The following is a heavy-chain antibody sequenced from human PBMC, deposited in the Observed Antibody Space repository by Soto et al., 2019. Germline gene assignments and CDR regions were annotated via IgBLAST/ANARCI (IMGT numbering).Heavy chain of an antibody. V-gene: IGHV4-39*01. D-gene: IGHD3-22*01. J-gene: IGHJ6*02. CDR3: ARTYYYDSSGFLGGYYYGMDV. Sequence: PSETLSLTCTVSGGSISRSSNSWGLIRLPPGKGLEWIGSIYYSGSTYYNPSLKSRVTISVDTSKNQFSLKLSSVTAADTAVYYCARTYYYDSSGFLGGYYYGMDVWGQGTTVT. CDR1: GGSISRSSNS. CDR2: IYYSGST.